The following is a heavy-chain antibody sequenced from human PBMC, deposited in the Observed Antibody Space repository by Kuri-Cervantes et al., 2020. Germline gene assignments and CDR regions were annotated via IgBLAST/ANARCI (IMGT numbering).Heavy chain of an antibody. CDR3: ARITPYSSSWWDWFFDL. J-gene: IGHJ2*01. V-gene: IGHV4-59*08. D-gene: IGHD6-13*01. CDR2: IFDSGST. Sequence: GSLRLSCTVSGGSISTYSWSWIRQPPGKGLEWIGYIFDSGSTNYDPSLKSRVTISIDTSKNQFSLKLTSVTATDKGVYYCARITPYSSSWWDWFFDLWGRGTLVTVSS. CDR1: GGSISTYS.